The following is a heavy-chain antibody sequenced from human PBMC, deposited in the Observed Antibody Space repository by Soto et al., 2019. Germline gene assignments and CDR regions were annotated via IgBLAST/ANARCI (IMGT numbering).Heavy chain of an antibody. Sequence: SETLSLTCGVSGDCISRGGYSWSWIRQPPGKGLEWIGYIYHSGSTYYNPSLKSRVTISVDRSKNQFSLKLSSVTAADTAVYYCARVPDRWGQGTLLPSPQ. J-gene: IGHJ5*02. CDR1: GDCISRGGYS. CDR3: ARVPDR. V-gene: IGHV4-30-2*01. D-gene: IGHD2-2*01. CDR2: IYHSGST.